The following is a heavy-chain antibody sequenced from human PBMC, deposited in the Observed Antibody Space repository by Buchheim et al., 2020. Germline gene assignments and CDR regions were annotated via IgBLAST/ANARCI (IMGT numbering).Heavy chain of an antibody. J-gene: IGHJ4*02. D-gene: IGHD2-2*02. V-gene: IGHV3-30*18. CDR1: GFTFSSYG. CDR3: AKNRDPYLYLREFDY. CDR2: ISYDGNKK. Sequence: QAQLVESGGGVVQTGRSLRLSCAASGFTFSSYGMHWVRQAPGKGLEWVALISYDGNKKYFADSVKGRFTISRDNSKNMLYLQMSSLKTEDTAIYYCAKNRDPYLYLREFDYWGQGTL.